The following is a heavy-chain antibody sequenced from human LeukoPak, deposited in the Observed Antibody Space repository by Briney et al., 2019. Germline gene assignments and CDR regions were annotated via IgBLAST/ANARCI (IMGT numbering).Heavy chain of an antibody. CDR2: IYTSGST. V-gene: IGHV4-61*02. D-gene: IGHD2-2*01. J-gene: IGHJ4*02. Sequence: TLSLTCTVSGGSISSGSYYWSWIRQPAGKGLGWTGRIYTSGSTNYNPSLKSRVTTSVDTSKNQFSLKLSSVTAADTAVYYCARVGGYCSSTSCYRHFDYWGQGTLVTVSS. CDR3: ARVGGYCSSTSCYRHFDY. CDR1: GGSISSGSYY.